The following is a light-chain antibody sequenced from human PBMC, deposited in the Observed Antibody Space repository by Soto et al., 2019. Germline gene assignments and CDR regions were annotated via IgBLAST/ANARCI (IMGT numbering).Light chain of an antibody. CDR3: HQYGTSLIT. Sequence: DIVLTQSPGTLSLSPGERATPSCRASQSVSSRYSAWYQQKPGQAPRLLIYGASSRATGIPDRFSGSGSGTEFTLTISRLETEDFAVYYCHQYGTSLITFGQGTRLEIK. V-gene: IGKV3-20*01. CDR1: QSVSSRY. CDR2: GAS. J-gene: IGKJ5*01.